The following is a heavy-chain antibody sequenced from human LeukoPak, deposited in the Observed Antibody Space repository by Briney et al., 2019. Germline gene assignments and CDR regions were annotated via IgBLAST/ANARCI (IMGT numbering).Heavy chain of an antibody. CDR1: GFTVSSNY. D-gene: IGHD5-18*01. V-gene: IGHV3-53*01. Sequence: GGSLRLSCAASGFTVSSNYMRWLRQAPGKGLEGGSVIYSGGSTYYADSVKGRFTISRDNSKNTLYLQMNSLRAEDTAVYCCGRADGYSYGSGYMDVWGKGTTVTVSS. J-gene: IGHJ6*03. CDR3: GRADGYSYGSGYMDV. CDR2: IYSGGST.